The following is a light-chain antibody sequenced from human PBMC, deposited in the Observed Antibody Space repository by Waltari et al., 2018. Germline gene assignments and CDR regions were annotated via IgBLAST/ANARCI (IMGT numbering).Light chain of an antibody. CDR1: QSVSSNS. CDR3: QQYASSPLT. V-gene: IGKV3-20*01. J-gene: IGKJ5*01. Sequence: IVLTQSPGTLSLSPGERVTVSCRASQSVSSNSLAWYQQKLGQAPRLLIYGASSRATGIPDRFGGSGSGTDFTLTISRLEPEDFALYYCQQYASSPLTFGQGTRLEIK. CDR2: GAS.